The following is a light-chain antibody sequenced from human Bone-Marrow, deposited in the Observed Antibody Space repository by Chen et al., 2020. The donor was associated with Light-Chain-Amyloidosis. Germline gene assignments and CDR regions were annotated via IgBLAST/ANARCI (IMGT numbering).Light chain of an antibody. V-gene: IGLV3-21*02. CDR3: QVWDIRSSHVA. CDR2: DDS. J-gene: IGLJ2*01. CDR1: GIGSKS. Sequence: SYVLTQAPSVSVAPGQTAAIPCGGKGIGSKSVHWYQQKPGQAPVVVVHDDSDRPSGIPERFSGSNSGNTATLTITRVEVGDEADYYCQVWDIRSSHVAFGGGTKLTVL.